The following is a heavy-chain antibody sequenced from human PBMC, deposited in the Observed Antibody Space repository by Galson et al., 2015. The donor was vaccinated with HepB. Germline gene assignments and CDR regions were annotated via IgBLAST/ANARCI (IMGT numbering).Heavy chain of an antibody. J-gene: IGHJ5*02. V-gene: IGHV4-31*03. Sequence: LTCTVSGGSISSGGYYWSWIRQHPGKGLEWIGYIYYSGSTYYNPSLKSRVTISVDTSKNQFSLKLSSVTAADTAVYYCARAGASYDFWSGYYRAEGALNWFDPWGQGTLVTVSS. D-gene: IGHD3-3*01. CDR1: GGSISSGGYY. CDR2: IYYSGST. CDR3: ARAGASYDFWSGYYRAEGALNWFDP.